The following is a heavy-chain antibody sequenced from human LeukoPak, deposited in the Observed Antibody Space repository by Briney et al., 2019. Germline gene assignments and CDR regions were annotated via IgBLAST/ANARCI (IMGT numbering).Heavy chain of an antibody. V-gene: IGHV3-30*02. CDR1: GFTFSSYG. CDR2: IRYDGSNK. J-gene: IGHJ4*02. D-gene: IGHD2-2*01. Sequence: GGSLRLSCAASGFTFSSYGMHWVRQAPGKGLEWVAFIRYDGSNKYYADSVKGRFTISRDNSKNTLYLQMNSLRAEDTAVYYCAKDRPYCSSTSCPRGELDYWGQGTLVTVSS. CDR3: AKDRPYCSSTSCPRGELDY.